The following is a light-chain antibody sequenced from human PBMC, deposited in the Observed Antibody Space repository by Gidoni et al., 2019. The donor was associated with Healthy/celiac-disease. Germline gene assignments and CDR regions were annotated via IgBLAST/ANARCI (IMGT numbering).Light chain of an antibody. V-gene: IGLV1-44*01. CDR3: AAWDDSLNGVV. CDR2: SNN. CDR1: SSNSGSNT. Sequence: QSVLTQPPSASGTPGHRVTISCSESSSNSGSNTVNWYQQLPGTAPKLRIYSNNQRPSGVPDRFSGSKSGTSASLAISGLQSEDEADYYCAAWDDSLNGVVFGGGTKLTVL. J-gene: IGLJ2*01.